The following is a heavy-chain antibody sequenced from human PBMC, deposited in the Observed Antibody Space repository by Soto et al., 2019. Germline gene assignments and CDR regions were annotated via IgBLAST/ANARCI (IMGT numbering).Heavy chain of an antibody. CDR2: IYSTGST. D-gene: IGHD3-16*01. V-gene: IGHV4-30-4*08. CDR1: GDAISNDNYY. Sequence: QVQLQESGPGLVKPSQTLSLICTVSGDAISNDNYYWSWIRQPPGKGLEWIGYIYSTGSTTYNPSLRSRLTMSTDPSKRHFSLKLTSVTAADTAVYYCARGESMLPSVLTSPLDYWGQGTLVTVSS. J-gene: IGHJ4*02. CDR3: ARGESMLPSVLTSPLDY.